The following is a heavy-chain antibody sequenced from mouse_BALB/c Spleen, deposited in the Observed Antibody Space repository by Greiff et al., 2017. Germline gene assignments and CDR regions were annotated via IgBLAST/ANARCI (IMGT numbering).Heavy chain of an antibody. Sequence: LKHPGSELVRPGASVKLSCKASGYTFTSYWMHWVKQRHGQGLEWIGNIYPGSGSTNYDEKFKSKGTLTVDTSSSTAYMHLSSLTSEDSAVYYCTRSHDGYYFDYWGQGTTLTVSS. CDR2: IYPGSGST. CDR3: TRSHDGYYFDY. D-gene: IGHD2-3*01. CDR1: GYTFTSYW. V-gene: IGHV1S22*01. J-gene: IGHJ2*01.